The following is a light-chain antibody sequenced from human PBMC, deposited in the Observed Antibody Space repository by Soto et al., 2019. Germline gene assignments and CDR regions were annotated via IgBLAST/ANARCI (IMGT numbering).Light chain of an antibody. Sequence: LLTQSPPTLSLSPGVRATLSCRALQSVSSYLAWYQQKPGQAPRLLIYDASNRATGIPARFSGSGSGTDFTLTISSLEPEDFAVYYCQQRSNWPPSITFGQGTRLEIK. CDR1: QSVSSY. CDR2: DAS. J-gene: IGKJ5*01. CDR3: QQRSNWPPSIT. V-gene: IGKV3-11*01.